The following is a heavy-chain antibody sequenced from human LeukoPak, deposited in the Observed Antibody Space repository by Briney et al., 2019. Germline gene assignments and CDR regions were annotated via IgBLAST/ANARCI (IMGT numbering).Heavy chain of an antibody. CDR1: GFTFSSYW. V-gene: IGHV3-7*01. D-gene: IGHD6-13*01. CDR3: ARGGIAAEDAFDI. J-gene: IGHJ3*02. Sequence: PGGSLRLSCAASGFTFSSYWMSWVRQAPGKGLEWVANIKQDGSEKYYVDSVKGRFTISRDNAKNSLYLQMNSLRAEDTAVYYCARGGIAAEDAFDIWGQGTMVTVSS. CDR2: IKQDGSEK.